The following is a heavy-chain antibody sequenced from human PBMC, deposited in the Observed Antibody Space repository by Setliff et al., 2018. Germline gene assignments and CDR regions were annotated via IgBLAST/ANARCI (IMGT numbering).Heavy chain of an antibody. D-gene: IGHD3-3*01. CDR2: IYYSGDT. V-gene: IGHV4-39*07. Sequence: SETLSLTCTVSGGSMITNDYFGGWIRQPPGTGLEWIGSIYYSGDTYYNPSLKIRATVSVDTSTSQFSLELTSVTAADTAVYYCARLSGFQYIVDWGKGTTVTVSS. J-gene: IGHJ6*03. CDR1: GGSMITNDYF. CDR3: ARLSGFQYIVD.